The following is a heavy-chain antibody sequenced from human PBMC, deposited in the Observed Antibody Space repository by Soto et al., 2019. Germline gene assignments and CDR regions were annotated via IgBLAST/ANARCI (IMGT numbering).Heavy chain of an antibody. Sequence: SLRLSCAASGFTFSSYGMHWVRQAPGKGLEWVAVISYDGSNKYYADSVKGRFTISRDNSKNTLYLQMNSLRAEDTAVYYCAKEPRVPGVVGFYYMDVWGKGTTVTVSS. D-gene: IGHD3-3*01. CDR2: ISYDGSNK. J-gene: IGHJ6*03. V-gene: IGHV3-30*18. CDR3: AKEPRVPGVVGFYYMDV. CDR1: GFTFSSYG.